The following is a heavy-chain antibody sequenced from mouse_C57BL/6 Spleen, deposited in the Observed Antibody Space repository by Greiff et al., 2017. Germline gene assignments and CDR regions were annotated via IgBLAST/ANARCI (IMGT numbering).Heavy chain of an antibody. CDR1: GYSITSGYY. J-gene: IGHJ2*01. V-gene: IGHV3-6*01. Sequence: DVQLQESGPGLVKPSQSLSLTCSVTGYSITSGYYWNWIRQFPGNKLEWMGYISYDGSNNYNPSLKNRISITRDTSKNQFFLKLNSVTTEDTATYYCARGGGYFDYWCQGTTLTVSS. CDR2: ISYDGSN. CDR3: ARGGGYFDY.